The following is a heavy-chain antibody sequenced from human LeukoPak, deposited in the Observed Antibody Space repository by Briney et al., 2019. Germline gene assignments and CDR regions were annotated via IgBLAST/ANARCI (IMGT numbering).Heavy chain of an antibody. J-gene: IGHJ3*02. CDR2: IDTSGNT. V-gene: IGHV4-4*07. CDR1: GGSISSFY. D-gene: IGHD1-26*01. CDR3: ATKVMSGSYWGAFDI. Sequence: PSETLSLTCTVSGGSISSFYWSWIRQPAGKGLEWLGRIDTSGNTNYNPSLKSRVTVSVDRSKNQFSLKLSSVTVADTAVYYCATKVMSGSYWGAFDIWGQGTLVTVSS.